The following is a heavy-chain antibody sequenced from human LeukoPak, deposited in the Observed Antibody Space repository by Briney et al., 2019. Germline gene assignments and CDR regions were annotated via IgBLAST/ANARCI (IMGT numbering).Heavy chain of an antibody. Sequence: GGSLRLSCAASGFTFSTFSMNWVRQAPGKGLEGVSAISGRSNYIFYADSVKGRFTISRDNAKNSLYLQMNSLRAEDTAVYYCARVGNAYYYYYYMDVWGKGTTVTVSS. CDR3: ARVGNAYYYYYYMDV. CDR1: GFTFSTFS. D-gene: IGHD7-27*01. V-gene: IGHV3-21*01. CDR2: ISGRSNYI. J-gene: IGHJ6*03.